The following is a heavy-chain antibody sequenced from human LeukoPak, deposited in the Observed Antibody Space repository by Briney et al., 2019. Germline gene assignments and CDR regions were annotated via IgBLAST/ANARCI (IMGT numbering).Heavy chain of an antibody. Sequence: KPGGSLRLSCAASGFTLSDYYMSWIRQAPGKGLEWVSYISSSGSTIYYADSVKGRFTISRDNAKNSLYLQMNSLRAEDTAVYYCARDVGISDSSGYSTFFDYWGQGTLVTVSS. V-gene: IGHV3-11*04. CDR2: ISSSGSTI. J-gene: IGHJ4*02. CDR1: GFTLSDYY. CDR3: ARDVGISDSSGYSTFFDY. D-gene: IGHD3-22*01.